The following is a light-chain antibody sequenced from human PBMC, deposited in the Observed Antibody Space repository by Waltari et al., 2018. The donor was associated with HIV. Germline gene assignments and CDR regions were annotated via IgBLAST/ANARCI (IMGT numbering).Light chain of an antibody. V-gene: IGLV1-40*01. CDR2: GNN. CDR3: QSYDSRLRAVV. CDR1: SSNTGAGYG. Sequence: QSVLTQPPSVSGAPGQRVTVSCTGSSSNTGAGYGVHWYQQLPGTAPKLLIYGNNNRPSGVPDRFSGSKSGTSVSLAITGLQAEDEADYFCQSYDSRLRAVVFGGGTKLTVL. J-gene: IGLJ2*01.